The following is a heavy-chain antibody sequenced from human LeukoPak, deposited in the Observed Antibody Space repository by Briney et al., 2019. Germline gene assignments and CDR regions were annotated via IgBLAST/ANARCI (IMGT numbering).Heavy chain of an antibody. J-gene: IGHJ4*02. D-gene: IGHD2-21*02. Sequence: ASVKVSCKASGYTFTSYGISWVRQAPGQGLEWMGWISAYNGNTNYAQKLQGGVTMTTDTSTSTAYMELRSLRSDDTAVYYCATSAHIEVGTAPPPDYWGQGTLVTVTS. CDR1: GYTFTSYG. CDR3: ATSAHIEVGTAPPPDY. CDR2: ISAYNGNT. V-gene: IGHV1-18*01.